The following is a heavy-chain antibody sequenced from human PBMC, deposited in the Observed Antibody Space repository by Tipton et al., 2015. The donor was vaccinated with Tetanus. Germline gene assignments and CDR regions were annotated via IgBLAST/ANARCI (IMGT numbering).Heavy chain of an antibody. D-gene: IGHD2-21*02. CDR3: ARGMAEASNCGGDCYSDY. CDR2: ISSSSRYI. V-gene: IGHV3-21*01. J-gene: IGHJ4*02. CDR1: GGSISSGLYY. Sequence: TLSLTCTVSGGSISSGLYYWGWIRQAPGKGLEWVSSISSSSRYIYYADSAKGRFTISRDNAKNSLYLQMISLRAEDTAVYSCARGMAEASNCGGDCYSDYWGQGTLVTVSS.